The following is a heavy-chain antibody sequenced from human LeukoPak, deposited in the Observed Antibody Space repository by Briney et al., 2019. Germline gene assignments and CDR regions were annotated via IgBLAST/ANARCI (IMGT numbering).Heavy chain of an antibody. V-gene: IGHV1-3*01. CDR3: ARRSSGWYISNYYGMDV. D-gene: IGHD6-19*01. CDR1: GYTFTSYA. J-gene: IGHJ6*02. Sequence: ASVKVSCKASGYTFTSYAMHWVRQAPGQRLEWMGWINAGNGNTKYSQKFQGRVTITRDTSASTAYMELSSLRSEDTAVYYCARRSSGWYISNYYGMDVWGQGTTVTVSS. CDR2: INAGNGNT.